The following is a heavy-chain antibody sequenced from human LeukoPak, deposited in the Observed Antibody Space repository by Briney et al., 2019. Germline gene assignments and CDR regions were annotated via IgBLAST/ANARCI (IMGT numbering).Heavy chain of an antibody. CDR3: ARERFYYDSSGYYFMPPHFDY. D-gene: IGHD3-22*01. Sequence: GASVKVSCKASGYTFTSYGISWVRQAPGQGLEWMGWMNPNSGNTGYAQKFQGRVTITRNTSISTAYMELSSLRSEDTAVYYCARERFYYDSSGYYFMPPHFDYWGQGTLVTVSS. CDR1: GYTFTSYG. CDR2: MNPNSGNT. V-gene: IGHV1-8*03. J-gene: IGHJ4*02.